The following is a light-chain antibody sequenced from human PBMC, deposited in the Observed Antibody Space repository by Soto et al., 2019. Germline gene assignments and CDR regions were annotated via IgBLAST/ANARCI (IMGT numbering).Light chain of an antibody. CDR2: GAS. CDR1: QNVNTN. V-gene: IGKV3-15*01. CDR3: QQYNNWPLT. J-gene: IGKJ4*01. Sequence: EVVMTQSPATLSVSPGDRATLSCRASQNVNTNLAWYQQQPGQAPRLLIFGASTWATGIPARFSGSGSGTEFNLTISSLQPEDFAFYYCQQYNNWPLTFGGGTKVEIK.